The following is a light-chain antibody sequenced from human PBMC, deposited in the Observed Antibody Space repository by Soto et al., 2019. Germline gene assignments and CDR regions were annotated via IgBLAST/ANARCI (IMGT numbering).Light chain of an antibody. CDR1: SSDIGAFNH. CDR3: SSYTSSSSYV. CDR2: DVI. Sequence: QSALTQPASVSDSPGQSITNSCIGTSSDIGAFNHVSWHQQHPGKAPKLIIYDVINRPSGVSNRFSGSKTGNTASLIISGLQAEDEADYYCSSYTSSSSYVFGSGTKLTVL. V-gene: IGLV2-14*03. J-gene: IGLJ1*01.